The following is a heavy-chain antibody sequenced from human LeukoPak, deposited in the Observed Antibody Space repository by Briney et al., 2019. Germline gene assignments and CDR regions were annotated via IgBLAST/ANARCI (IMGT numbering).Heavy chain of an antibody. Sequence: GGSLRLSCEASGFTFSNFNMNWVRQAPGKGLEWLSSITSSSAYIHYADSVQGRFTVSRDNAGNTLFLQMNSLRAEDTAVYYCARSQHYYDSSGYSYWGQGTLVTVSS. CDR3: ARSQHYYDSSGYSY. D-gene: IGHD3-22*01. CDR2: ITSSSAYI. J-gene: IGHJ4*02. CDR1: GFTFSNFN. V-gene: IGHV3-21*04.